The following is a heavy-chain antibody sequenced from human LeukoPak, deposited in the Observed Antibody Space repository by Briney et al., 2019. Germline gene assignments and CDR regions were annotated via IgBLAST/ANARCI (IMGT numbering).Heavy chain of an antibody. CDR1: GGTFSSYA. CDR3: AIYGSGSYLRSDYYFDY. V-gene: IGHV1-69*01. Sequence: GSSVKVSCKASGGTFSSYAISWVRQAPGQGLEWMGGIIPIFGTANYAQKFQGRVTITADESTSTAYMELSSLRSEDTAVHYCAIYGSGSYLRSDYYFDYWGQGTLVTVSS. D-gene: IGHD3-10*01. CDR2: IIPIFGTA. J-gene: IGHJ4*02.